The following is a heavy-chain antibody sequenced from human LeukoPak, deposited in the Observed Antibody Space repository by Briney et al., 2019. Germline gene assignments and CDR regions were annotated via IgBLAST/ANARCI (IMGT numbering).Heavy chain of an antibody. CDR1: GFTFSSSA. V-gene: IGHV3-23*01. CDR2: ISGSGSGGST. J-gene: IGHJ4*02. D-gene: IGHD5-24*01. Sequence: GGSLRLSCAASGFTFSSSAMSWVRQAPGKGLEWVSSISGSGSGGSTYYADSVKGRFTISRDNSRNTLYLQMNSLGAEDTAVYYCAKSGYNRFDYWGQGTLVTVSS. CDR3: AKSGYNRFDY.